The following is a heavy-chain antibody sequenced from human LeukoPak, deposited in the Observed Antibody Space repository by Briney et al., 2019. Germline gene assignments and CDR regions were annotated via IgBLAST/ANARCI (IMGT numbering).Heavy chain of an antibody. CDR2: ISGHGVRT. D-gene: IGHD3-10*01. Sequence: GGSLRLSCAASGFTLSSYAMHWVRQAPGKGLEYVSAISGHGVRTYYANLVKGRFTISRDNSKNTLSLQMGSLRVEDMAVYYCARDLSGGGLDFWGQGTLVTVPS. J-gene: IGHJ4*02. V-gene: IGHV3-64*01. CDR1: GFTLSSYA. CDR3: ARDLSGGGLDF.